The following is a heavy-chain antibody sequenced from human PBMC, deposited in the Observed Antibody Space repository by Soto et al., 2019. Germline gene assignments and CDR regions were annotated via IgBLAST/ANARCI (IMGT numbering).Heavy chain of an antibody. CDR3: ARGIQYRYGMDV. Sequence: EVQLVESGGTLVHPGGSLRLSCAATGFTFTNYWMHWVRQAPGKGLVWVSRINGDGSNTFYADSVKGRLTISRDNAENTVYLQMNSLRAEDTAVYYRARGIQYRYGMDVWGQGTTVTVSS. J-gene: IGHJ6*02. CDR2: INGDGSNT. CDR1: GFTFTNYW. V-gene: IGHV3-74*01. D-gene: IGHD3-16*02.